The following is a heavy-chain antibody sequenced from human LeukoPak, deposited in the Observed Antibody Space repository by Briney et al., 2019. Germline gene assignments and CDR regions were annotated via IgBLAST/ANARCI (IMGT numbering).Heavy chain of an antibody. D-gene: IGHD1-14*01. CDR2: IHYRGST. J-gene: IGHJ4*02. Sequence: SETLSLTCTVSGDSISTYYWSWIRQPPRNGLEWIGYIHYRGSTNYNPSLKSRVTISVDTSTNQFSLKLTSVTAADTAVYYCARGPEDYFDYWGQGTLVTVSS. CDR3: ARGPEDYFDY. CDR1: GDSISTYY. V-gene: IGHV4-59*01.